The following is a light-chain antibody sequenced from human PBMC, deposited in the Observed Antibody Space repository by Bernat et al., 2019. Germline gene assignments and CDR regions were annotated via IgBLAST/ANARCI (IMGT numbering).Light chain of an antibody. Sequence: EIVLTQSPGTLSLSLGERATLSCRASQSVSSHYLAWYQQKPGQAPRLLIYGTSSRATGIPDRFSGSGSGTDFTLTISRLEPEDFAVFYCQQYGTSPWSFRQETTVEIK. V-gene: IGKV3-20*01. CDR2: GTS. CDR3: QQYGTSPWS. CDR1: QSVSSHY. J-gene: IGKJ1*01.